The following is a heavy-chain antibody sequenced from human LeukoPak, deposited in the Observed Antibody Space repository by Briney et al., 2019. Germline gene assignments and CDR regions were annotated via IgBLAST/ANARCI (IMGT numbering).Heavy chain of an antibody. CDR3: ARARLVYSSGWYPFDY. V-gene: IGHV4-34*01. CDR2: INHSGST. J-gene: IGHJ4*02. CDR1: GGSFSGYY. D-gene: IGHD6-19*01. Sequence: SETLSLTCAVYGGSFSGYYWSWIRQPPGKGLEWIEEINHSGSTNYNPSLKSRVTISVDTSKSQFSLKLSSVTAADTAVYYCARARLVYSSGWYPFDYWGQGTLVTVSS.